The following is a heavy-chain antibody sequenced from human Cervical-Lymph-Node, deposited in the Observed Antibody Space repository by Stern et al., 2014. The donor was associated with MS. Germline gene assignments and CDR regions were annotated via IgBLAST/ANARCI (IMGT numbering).Heavy chain of an antibody. CDR3: VSKRATSSLYLGVDV. V-gene: IGHV5-51*03. CDR2: IYPGDSHT. CDR1: GYRSTTYW. Sequence: EVQLVQSGAEVKKPGESLKISCTGSGYRSTTYWIGWVRQMPGKGLEWMGVIYPGDSHTKYSPSFQGHVTISADKSITTAYLQWSSLKASDTAIYYCVSKRATSSLYLGVDVWGQGTTVTVSS. D-gene: IGHD6-6*01. J-gene: IGHJ6*02.